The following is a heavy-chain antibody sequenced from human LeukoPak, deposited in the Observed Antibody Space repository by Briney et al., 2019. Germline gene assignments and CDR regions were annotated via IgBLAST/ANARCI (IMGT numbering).Heavy chain of an antibody. V-gene: IGHV3-21*04. CDR3: ATDTEGRNYAFHI. CDR1: GFTFSSYS. Sequence: PGGSLRLSCAASGFTFSSYSMNWVRQAPGKGLEWVSSISSSSSYIYYADSVKGRFTISRDNAKNSLYLQMNSLRADDTAVYYCATDTEGRNYAFHIWGQGTMVTVSS. J-gene: IGHJ3*02. CDR2: ISSSSSYI.